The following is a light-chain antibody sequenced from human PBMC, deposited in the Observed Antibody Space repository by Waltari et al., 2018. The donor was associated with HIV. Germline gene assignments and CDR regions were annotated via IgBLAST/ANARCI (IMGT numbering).Light chain of an antibody. CDR1: TLPNKY. Sequence: SYELTQPPSVSVSPGQTARITCSGDTLPNKYAQWYPQKSGQAPVLVIYEDIKRPSGIPERFSGSSSGTMAILTISGAQVEDEADYYCYSTESNGNHRVFGGGTKLTVL. V-gene: IGLV3-10*01. CDR3: YSTESNGNHRV. CDR2: EDI. J-gene: IGLJ3*02.